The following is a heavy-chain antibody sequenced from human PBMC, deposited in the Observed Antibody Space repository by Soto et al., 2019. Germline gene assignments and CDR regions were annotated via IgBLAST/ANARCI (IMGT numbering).Heavy chain of an antibody. CDR2: FHYSGIS. CDR1: DASIRGYY. D-gene: IGHD4-4*01. Sequence: SETLSLTCTVSDASIRGYYWSWIRQPPGKGLEWIGYFHYSGISNYSSSPKSRVTMSLDTSKNQFSLKLNSVSAADTAIYYCARGASNWQYFDYWGQGALVTVSS. CDR3: ARGASNWQYFDY. J-gene: IGHJ4*02. V-gene: IGHV4-59*01.